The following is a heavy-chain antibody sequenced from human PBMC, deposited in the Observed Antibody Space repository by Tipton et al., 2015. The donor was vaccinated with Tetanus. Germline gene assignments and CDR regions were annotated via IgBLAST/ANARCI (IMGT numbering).Heavy chain of an antibody. Sequence: SLRLSCTASGFTFGEYAMSWFRQAPGRGLEWVSFIRSKAYGGTPEYAASVKGRFTISRDGSKNIAYLQMNSLKTEDTAVYYCTRGRRWLQRRSYYFDYWGQGTLVTVSS. J-gene: IGHJ4*02. CDR1: GFTFGEYA. CDR2: IRSKAYGGTP. V-gene: IGHV3-49*01. D-gene: IGHD5-24*01. CDR3: TRGRRWLQRRSYYFDY.